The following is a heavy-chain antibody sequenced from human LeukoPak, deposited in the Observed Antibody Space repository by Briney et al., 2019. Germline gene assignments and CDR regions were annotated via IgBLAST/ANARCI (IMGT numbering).Heavy chain of an antibody. CDR2: LSASGEST. D-gene: IGHD3-22*01. Sequence: GGSLRLSCAASGFTFSSYAMSWVRQAPGKGLEWVSALSASGESTYYADSVKGRFTISRDNSKNTLHLQMKSLRAEDTAVYYCAKMSNYYNSLGYYAFDIWGQGTMVTVSS. J-gene: IGHJ3*02. CDR1: GFTFSSYA. V-gene: IGHV3-23*01. CDR3: AKMSNYYNSLGYYAFDI.